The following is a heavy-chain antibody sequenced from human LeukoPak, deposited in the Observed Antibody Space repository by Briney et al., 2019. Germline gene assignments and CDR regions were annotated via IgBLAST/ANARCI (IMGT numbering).Heavy chain of an antibody. J-gene: IGHJ4*02. V-gene: IGHV3-48*04. D-gene: IGHD6-19*01. Sequence: GGSLRLSCAASGFTFSNYTMNWVRQAPGKGLEWVSYISSSSSTIYYADSVKGRFTISRDNAKNSLYLQMNSLRAEDTALYYCAKDAHSGYSSGWAYFDYWGQGTLVTVSS. CDR1: GFTFSNYT. CDR2: ISSSSSTI. CDR3: AKDAHSGYSSGWAYFDY.